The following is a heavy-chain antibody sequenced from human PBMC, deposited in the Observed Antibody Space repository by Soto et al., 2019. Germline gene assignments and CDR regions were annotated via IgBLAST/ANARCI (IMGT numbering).Heavy chain of an antibody. CDR1: GASIRSYY. J-gene: IGHJ5*02. V-gene: IGHV4-4*08. CDR3: VRDGAKTLRDWFDP. D-gene: IGHD1-26*01. Sequence: LSLTCSVSGASIRSYYWHWIRQPPGKGLEWIGYVYTSDYTRYSSSLKSRVTISVDTSKKQFSLKLRSVTAADTAVYYCVRDGAKTLRDWFDPWGQGISVTVSS. CDR2: VYTSDYT.